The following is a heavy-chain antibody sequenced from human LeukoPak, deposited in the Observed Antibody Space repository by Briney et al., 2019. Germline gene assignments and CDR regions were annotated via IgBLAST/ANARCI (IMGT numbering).Heavy chain of an antibody. J-gene: IGHJ3*02. CDR2: ISWNSGSI. V-gene: IGHV3-9*01. CDR1: GFTFDDYA. D-gene: IGHD3-10*01. Sequence: HSGGSLRLSCAASGFTFDDYAMPWVRHAPGKGLEWVSGISWNSGSIGYADSVKGRFTISRDNAKNSLYLQMNSLRAEDTALYYCAKDIGRITGAFDIWGQGTMVTVSS. CDR3: AKDIGRITGAFDI.